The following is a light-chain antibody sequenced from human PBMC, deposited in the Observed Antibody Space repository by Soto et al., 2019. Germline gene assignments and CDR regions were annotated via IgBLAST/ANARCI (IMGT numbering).Light chain of an antibody. V-gene: IGKV1-5*03. CDR1: QSISSW. J-gene: IGKJ1*01. CDR3: QQYNSYSRT. Sequence: DIQMTQSPSTLSASVGDRVTITCRASQSISSWLAWYQQKPGKAPKLLIYKASILESGVPSRFSVSGSVTEFTLTISSLQPDDCATDDCQQYNSYSRTFGQGTKVEIK. CDR2: KAS.